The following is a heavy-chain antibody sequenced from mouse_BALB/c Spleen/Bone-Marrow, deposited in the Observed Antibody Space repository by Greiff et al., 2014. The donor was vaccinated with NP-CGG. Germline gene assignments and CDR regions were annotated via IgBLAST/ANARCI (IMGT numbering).Heavy chain of an antibody. V-gene: IGHV14-3*02. J-gene: IGHJ2*01. CDR3: ARYRLGTYFDY. CDR1: GFNIKDTY. CDR2: IDPANGNT. Sequence: EVQLVESGAELVEPGASVKLSCTASGFNIKDTYMHWVKQRPEQGLEWIGRIDPANGNTKYDPKFQGKATITADTSSNTAYLQLSSLTSEDTAVYYCARYRLGTYFDYWGQGTTLTVSS. D-gene: IGHD2-14*01.